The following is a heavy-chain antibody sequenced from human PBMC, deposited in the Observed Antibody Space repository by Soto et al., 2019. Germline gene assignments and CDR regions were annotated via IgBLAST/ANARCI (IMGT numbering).Heavy chain of an antibody. V-gene: IGHV1-69*04. CDR2: IIPILGIA. D-gene: IGHD6-19*01. Sequence: ASVKVSCKASGGTFSSYTISWVRQAPGQGLEWMGRIIPILGIANYAQKFQGRVTITADKSTSTAYMELSSLRSEDTAVYYCARELRRAPPRYIAVAGRWGQGTLVTVSS. CDR3: ARELRRAPPRYIAVAGR. CDR1: GGTFSSYT. J-gene: IGHJ4*02.